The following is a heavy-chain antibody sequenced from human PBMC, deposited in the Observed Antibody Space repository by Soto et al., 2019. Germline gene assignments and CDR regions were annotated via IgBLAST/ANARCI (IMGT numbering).Heavy chain of an antibody. CDR3: ARDKLRDDAEYYYYYYMDV. Sequence: GGSLRLSCAASGFTFSSYSMNWVRQAPGKGLEWVSSISSSSSYIYYADSVKGRFTISRDNAKNSLYLQMNSLRAEDTAVYYCARDKLRDDAEYYYYYYMDVWGKGTTVTVSS. V-gene: IGHV3-21*01. CDR1: GFTFSSYS. J-gene: IGHJ6*03. CDR2: ISSSSSYI. D-gene: IGHD4-17*01.